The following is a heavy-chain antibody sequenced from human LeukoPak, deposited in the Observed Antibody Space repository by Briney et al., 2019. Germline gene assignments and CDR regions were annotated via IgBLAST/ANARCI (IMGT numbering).Heavy chain of an antibody. Sequence: SETLSLTCTVSGYSISSGYYWGWIRQPPGKGLEWIGSIYHSGSTYYNPSLKSRVTISVDTSKNQFSLKLSSVTAADTAVYYCAKGTGSGYSLVGHWGQGTLVTVSS. CDR2: IYHSGST. J-gene: IGHJ4*02. CDR1: GYSISSGYY. D-gene: IGHD3-22*01. CDR3: AKGTGSGYSLVGH. V-gene: IGHV4-38-2*02.